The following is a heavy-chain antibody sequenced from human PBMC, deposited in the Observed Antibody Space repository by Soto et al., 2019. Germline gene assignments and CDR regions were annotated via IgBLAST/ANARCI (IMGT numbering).Heavy chain of an antibody. D-gene: IGHD6-19*01. CDR1: GYSFTNYG. CDR3: ARDRGVAPPVAGNPHYYYYMDV. J-gene: IGHJ6*03. CDR2: ISAYNGNT. V-gene: IGHV1-18*01. Sequence: QDQLVQSGVEVKKPGASVKVSCKASGYSFTNYGITWVRQAPGQGFEWMGWISAYNGNTNYAQKFQGRVTMTTDASTSTAYLELRSLRSDDTAVYYCARDRGVAPPVAGNPHYYYYMDVWGKGTTATVSS.